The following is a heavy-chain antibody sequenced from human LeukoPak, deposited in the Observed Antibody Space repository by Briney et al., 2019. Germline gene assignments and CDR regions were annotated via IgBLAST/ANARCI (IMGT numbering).Heavy chain of an antibody. CDR2: FDPEDGET. Sequence: ASVKVSCKVSGYTLTELSMHWVRQAPGKGLEWMGGFDPEDGETIHAQKFQGRVTMTEDTSTDTAYMELSSLRSEDTAVYYCATDLSMVRDNWFDPWGQGTVVTVSS. D-gene: IGHD3-10*01. CDR3: ATDLSMVRDNWFDP. J-gene: IGHJ5*02. CDR1: GYTLTELS. V-gene: IGHV1-24*01.